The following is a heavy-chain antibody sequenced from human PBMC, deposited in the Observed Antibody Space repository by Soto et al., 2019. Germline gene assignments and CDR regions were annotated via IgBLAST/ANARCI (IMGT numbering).Heavy chain of an antibody. Sequence: QVQLVESGGGVVQPGTSLRLSCAASGFTFSSYAMHRVRQAPGKGLEWVAVISYDDGNNKYYADSVKGRFTISRDNSKNTLFLQMNSLRAEDTAVYYCAVTGFYYDSSGYFRVGDYWGQGALVTVSS. CDR1: GFTFSSYA. J-gene: IGHJ4*02. D-gene: IGHD3-22*01. V-gene: IGHV3-30-3*01. CDR3: AVTGFYYDSSGYFRVGDY. CDR2: ISYDDGNNK.